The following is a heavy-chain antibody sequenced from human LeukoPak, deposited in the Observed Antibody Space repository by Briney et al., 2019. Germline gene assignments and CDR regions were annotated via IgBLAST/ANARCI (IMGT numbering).Heavy chain of an antibody. D-gene: IGHD1-26*01. CDR1: GFTFSSYW. V-gene: IGHV3-7*03. CDR3: ARVGAIMGYAFDI. Sequence: GGSLRLSCAASGFTFSSYWMSWVRQAPGKGLEWVANIKQDGSEKYYVDSVKGRFTISRDNAKNSLYLQMNSLKTEDTAVYYCARVGAIMGYAFDIWGQGTMVTVSS. CDR2: IKQDGSEK. J-gene: IGHJ3*02.